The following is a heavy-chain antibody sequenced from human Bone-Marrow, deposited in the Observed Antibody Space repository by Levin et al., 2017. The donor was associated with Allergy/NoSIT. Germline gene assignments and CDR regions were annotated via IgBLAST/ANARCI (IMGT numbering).Heavy chain of an antibody. Sequence: GESLKISCKASGYTFTGYYMHWVRQAPGQGLEWMGWINPNSGGTNYAQKFQGRVTMTRDTSISTAYMELSRLRSDDTAVYYCARDRSGYYYYFDYWGQGTLVTVSS. CDR1: GYTFTGYY. J-gene: IGHJ4*02. V-gene: IGHV1-2*02. CDR2: INPNSGGT. D-gene: IGHD3-22*01. CDR3: ARDRSGYYYYFDY.